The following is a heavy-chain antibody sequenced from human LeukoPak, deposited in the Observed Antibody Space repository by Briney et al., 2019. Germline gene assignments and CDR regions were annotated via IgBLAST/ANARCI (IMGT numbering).Heavy chain of an antibody. Sequence: SETLSLTCTVSGGSVSSGSYYWSWIRQPPGKGLEWIGYIYYSGSTYYNPSLKSRVTISVDTSKNQFSLKLSSVTAADTAVYYCATKTTVMFESWFDPWGQGTLVTVSS. CDR3: ATKTTVMFESWFDP. J-gene: IGHJ5*02. V-gene: IGHV4-30-4*08. D-gene: IGHD4-11*01. CDR1: GGSVSSGSYY. CDR2: IYYSGST.